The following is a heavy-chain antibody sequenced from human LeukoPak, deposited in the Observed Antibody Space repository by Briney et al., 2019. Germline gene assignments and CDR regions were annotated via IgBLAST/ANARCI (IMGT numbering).Heavy chain of an antibody. Sequence: PSETLSLTRTVSVGSISRVIYYSSWIRQPAGKGLEWMGRIYTSGSPNYNPSLKGRVTISVDTSKNHFSLKLSSVTAVDTSVYYCASSPYDHWSGYPALLEPYYFDYWGQGTLVTVSS. CDR1: VGSISRVIYY. J-gene: IGHJ4*02. CDR2: IYTSGSP. D-gene: IGHD3-3*01. CDR3: ASSPYDHWSGYPALLEPYYFDY. V-gene: IGHV4-61*02.